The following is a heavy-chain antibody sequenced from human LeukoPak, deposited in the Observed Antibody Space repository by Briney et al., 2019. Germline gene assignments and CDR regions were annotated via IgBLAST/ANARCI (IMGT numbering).Heavy chain of an antibody. CDR1: GFTFSSSW. CDR3: ARHSSGSYYTY. Sequence: GGSLRLSCAASGFTFSSSWMSWVRQAPGKGLEWVAHIKQDGSDKYYVDSVKGRFTISRDNAKNSLYLQMNSLRADDTAMYYCARHSSGSYYTYWGQGTLVTVSS. J-gene: IGHJ4*02. D-gene: IGHD3-10*01. CDR2: IKQDGSDK. V-gene: IGHV3-7*01.